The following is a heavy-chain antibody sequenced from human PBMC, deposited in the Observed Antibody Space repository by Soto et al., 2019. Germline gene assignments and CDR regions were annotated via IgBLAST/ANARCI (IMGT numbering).Heavy chain of an antibody. D-gene: IGHD3-22*01. CDR1: GYSFTSYW. V-gene: IGHV5-51*01. J-gene: IGHJ6*02. CDR2: IYPGDSDT. Sequence: GESLKISCKGSGYSFTSYWIGWVRQMPGKGLEWMGIIYPGDSDTRYSPSFQGQVTISADKSISTAYLQWSSLKASDTAMYYCARGGYDNIFYCYYGMDVWGQGTKVTFSS. CDR3: ARGGYDNIFYCYYGMDV.